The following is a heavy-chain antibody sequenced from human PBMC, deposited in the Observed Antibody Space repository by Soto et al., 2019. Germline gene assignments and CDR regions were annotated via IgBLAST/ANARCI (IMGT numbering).Heavy chain of an antibody. Sequence: SETLSLTCTVSGGSISSSSYYWGWIRQPPGKGLEWIGSIYYSGSTYYNPSLRSRVTISVDTSKNQFSLKLSSVTAADTAVYYCARDLQDIVLIPASPFPGMDVWGQGTTVTAP. D-gene: IGHD2-2*01. CDR1: GGSISSSSYY. CDR3: ARDLQDIVLIPASPFPGMDV. CDR2: IYYSGST. J-gene: IGHJ6*02. V-gene: IGHV4-39*07.